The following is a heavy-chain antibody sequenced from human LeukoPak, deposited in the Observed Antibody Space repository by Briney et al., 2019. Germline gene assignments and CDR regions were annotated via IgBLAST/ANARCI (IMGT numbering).Heavy chain of an antibody. D-gene: IGHD3-3*01. CDR3: AKVGGGNDAFDI. V-gene: IGHV3-21*04. J-gene: IGHJ3*02. CDR2: ISSSSSYI. Sequence: GGSLRLSCAASGFTFSSYSMNWVRQAPGKGLEWVSSISSSSSYIYYADSVKGRFTISRDNAKNSLYLQMNSLRAEDTALYYCAKVGGGNDAFDIWGQGTMVTVSS. CDR1: GFTFSSYS.